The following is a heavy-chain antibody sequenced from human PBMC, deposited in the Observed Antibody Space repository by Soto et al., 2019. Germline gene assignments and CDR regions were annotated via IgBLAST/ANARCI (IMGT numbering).Heavy chain of an antibody. CDR3: TIARRWLRPTFDC. D-gene: IGHD5-12*01. J-gene: IGHJ4*02. V-gene: IGHV3-15*01. CDR2: IKSKTDGGTK. CDR1: GFTFTNTW. Sequence: EVQLVESGGGLVTPGGSLRLSCAAPGFTFTNTWMSWVRQAPGKGLEWVGRIKSKTDGGTKEYGGPVKDRFTISRDDSENTLYLQMNNLKSEDTAVYYCTIARRWLRPTFDCWGQGTLVTVSS.